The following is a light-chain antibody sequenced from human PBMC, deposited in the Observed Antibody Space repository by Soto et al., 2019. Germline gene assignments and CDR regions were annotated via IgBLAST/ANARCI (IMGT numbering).Light chain of an antibody. CDR1: SSDVGGYNY. CDR2: EVN. V-gene: IGLV2-14*01. J-gene: IGLJ1*01. CDR3: TSYARSSTYV. Sequence: QSALTQPASMSGSPGQSITISCTGSSSDVGGYNYVSWYQQYPGKAPKLMIYEVNNRPSGVSNRFSGSKSGNTASLTISGLQAEDEADYYCTSYARSSTYVFGTGTKLTVL.